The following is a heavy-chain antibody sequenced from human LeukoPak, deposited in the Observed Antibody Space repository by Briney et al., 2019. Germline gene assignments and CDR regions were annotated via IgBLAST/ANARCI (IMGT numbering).Heavy chain of an antibody. V-gene: IGHV1-2*02. CDR2: INPNSGGT. CDR1: GYTFTGYY. Sequence: ASVKVSCNASGYTFTGYYMHWVRQAPGQGLEWMGWINPNSGGTNYAQKFQGRVTMTRDTSISTAYMELSRLRSDDTAVYYCARATYYYDSSGYYYEGIDYWGQGTLVTVSS. J-gene: IGHJ4*02. D-gene: IGHD3-22*01. CDR3: ARATYYYDSSGYYYEGIDY.